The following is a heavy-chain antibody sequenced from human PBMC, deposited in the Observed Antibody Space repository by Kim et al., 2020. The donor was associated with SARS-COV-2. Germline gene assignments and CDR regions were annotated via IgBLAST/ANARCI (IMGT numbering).Heavy chain of an antibody. CDR1: DHNFSTYW. J-gene: IGHJ4*01. D-gene: IGHD3-22*01. V-gene: IGHV5-51*01. CDR3: TSGRLTMINLDY. Sequence: GESLKISCKTSDHNFSTYWIGRVRQKSGKGLEWMGIIYPGDSDVRYSPSFQGQVTISADKSTNTAYLQWTSLRASDTAMYYCTSGRLTMINLDYWGQGTL. CDR2: IYPGDSDV.